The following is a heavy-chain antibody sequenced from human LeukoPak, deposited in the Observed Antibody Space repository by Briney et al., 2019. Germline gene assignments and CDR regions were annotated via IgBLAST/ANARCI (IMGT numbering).Heavy chain of an antibody. Sequence: SETLSLTCTVAGGSISSSNYYWGWIRQPPGKGLEWIGSIYYSGSTFYNPPLKSRVTISIDLSKNQLSLKLSSVTAADTAVYYCARVPGVSNWFDPWGQGTLVTVSS. CDR2: IYYSGST. D-gene: IGHD5/OR15-5a*01. CDR1: GGSISSSNYY. J-gene: IGHJ5*02. CDR3: ARVPGVSNWFDP. V-gene: IGHV4-39*01.